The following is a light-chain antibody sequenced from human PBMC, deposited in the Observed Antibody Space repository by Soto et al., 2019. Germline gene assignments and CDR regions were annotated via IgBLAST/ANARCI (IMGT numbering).Light chain of an antibody. CDR2: DAS. Sequence: EIVMAQTPATLSVSPGERATLSSRPSQSVSSNSAWHQQKPGQAPRILMYDASTRATGIPARFSGSGSGTEFTLTISSLQSEDFAVYYCQQYHNWPITFGQGTRLEIK. CDR1: QSVSSN. V-gene: IGKV3-15*01. J-gene: IGKJ5*01. CDR3: QQYHNWPIT.